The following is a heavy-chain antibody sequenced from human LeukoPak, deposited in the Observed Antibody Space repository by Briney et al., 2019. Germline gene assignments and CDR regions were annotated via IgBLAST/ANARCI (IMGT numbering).Heavy chain of an antibody. Sequence: GASVKVSCKASGGTFSSYAISWVRQAPGQGLEWMGGIIPIFGTANYAQKFQGRVTITADESTSTAYMELSSLRSEDTAVYYCASGPYSSGSYYYYYYMDVWGKGTTVTVSS. D-gene: IGHD6-19*01. CDR3: ASGPYSSGSYYYYYYMDV. J-gene: IGHJ6*03. CDR2: IIPIFGTA. V-gene: IGHV1-69*13. CDR1: GGTFSSYA.